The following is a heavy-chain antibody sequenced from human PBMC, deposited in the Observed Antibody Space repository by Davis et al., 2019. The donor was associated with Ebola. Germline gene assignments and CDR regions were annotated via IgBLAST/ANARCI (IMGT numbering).Heavy chain of an antibody. J-gene: IGHJ4*02. D-gene: IGHD4-17*01. CDR1: GFIFSDYY. CDR3: ASKVTTFFFGLDYFDY. V-gene: IGHV3-11*04. CDR2: ISSGGKTI. Sequence: GGSLRLSCAASGFIFSDYYMSWIRQAPGKGLEFVAYISSGGKTIYYADSVKGRFTISRDNAKDSLSLQMKSLRAEDTAVYYCASKVTTFFFGLDYFDYWGQGSLVIVSP.